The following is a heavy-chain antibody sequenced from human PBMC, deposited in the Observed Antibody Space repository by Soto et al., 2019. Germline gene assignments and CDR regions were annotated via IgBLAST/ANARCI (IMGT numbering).Heavy chain of an antibody. CDR3: GRVMIGTSRHTDSDY. Sequence: SETLSLTCTVSGASISSRDYYWGWIRQTPGKGLEWIGNIDYNGVTYYNPSLKSRVTVSKDTSKNQFSLKVASVTAADTAIYYCGRVMIGTSRHTDSDYWGQGTQVTV. J-gene: IGHJ4*02. D-gene: IGHD2-8*01. CDR1: GASISSRDYY. V-gene: IGHV4-39*01. CDR2: IDYNGVT.